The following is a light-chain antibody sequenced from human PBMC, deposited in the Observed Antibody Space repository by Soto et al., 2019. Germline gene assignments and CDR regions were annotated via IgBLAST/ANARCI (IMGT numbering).Light chain of an antibody. Sequence: EIVLTQSPATLSLSPGERATLSCRASQSVSSYLAWYQQKPGQAPRLLIYDASNRATGIPARFSGSGSGTEFTLTISSLQPDDFATYYCQQYDSYFGQGTKVDIK. CDR2: DAS. CDR3: QQYDSY. V-gene: IGKV3-11*01. J-gene: IGKJ2*01. CDR1: QSVSSY.